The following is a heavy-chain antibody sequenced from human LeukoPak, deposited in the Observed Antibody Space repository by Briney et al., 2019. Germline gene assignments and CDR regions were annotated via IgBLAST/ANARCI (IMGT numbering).Heavy chain of an antibody. CDR3: ASIAARKGFDY. J-gene: IGHJ4*02. D-gene: IGHD6-6*01. CDR2: ISSSSSYI. CDR1: AFTFSSYS. V-gene: IGHV3-21*01. Sequence: GGSLRLSCAASAFTFSSYSMNWVRQAPGKGLEWVSSISSSSSYIYYADSVKGRFTISRDNAKNSLYLQMNSLRAEDTAVYYCASIAARKGFDYWGQGTLVTVSS.